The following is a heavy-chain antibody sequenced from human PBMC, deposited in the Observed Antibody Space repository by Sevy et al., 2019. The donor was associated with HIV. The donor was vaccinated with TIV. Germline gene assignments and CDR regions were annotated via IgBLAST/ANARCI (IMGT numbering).Heavy chain of an antibody. V-gene: IGHV3-23*01. CDR2: ISGSGGST. CDR3: AKTTGIAVAGNDY. Sequence: GGSLSLSCAASGFTFSSYAMSWVRQAPGKGLEWVSAISGSGGSTYYADSVKGRFTISRENSKNTLYLQMNSLRAEDTAVYYCAKTTGIAVAGNDYWGQGTLVTVSS. D-gene: IGHD6-19*01. J-gene: IGHJ4*02. CDR1: GFTFSSYA.